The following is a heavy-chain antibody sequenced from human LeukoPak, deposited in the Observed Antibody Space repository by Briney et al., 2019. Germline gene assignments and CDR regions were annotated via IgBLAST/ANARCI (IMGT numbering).Heavy chain of an antibody. CDR3: AKDLAFGTTNYFDY. J-gene: IGHJ4*02. CDR2: ISGSGGTT. V-gene: IGHV3-23*01. D-gene: IGHD1-7*01. CDR1: GFTFRSYA. Sequence: PGGSLRLSCAASGFTFRSYAMSWVRQAPGKGLEWVSAISGSGGTTYYADSVKGRFTISRDNSKNTLYLQMNSLRAEDTAVYYCAKDLAFGTTNYFDYWGQGTLVTHSS.